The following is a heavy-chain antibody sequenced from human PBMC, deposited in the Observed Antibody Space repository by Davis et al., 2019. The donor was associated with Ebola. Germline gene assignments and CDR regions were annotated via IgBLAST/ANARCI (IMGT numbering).Heavy chain of an antibody. CDR2: IYYSGST. Sequence: MPSETLSLTCTVSGGSVSSGSYYWCWIRQPPEKGLEWVGYIYYSGSTNCNPSLKSRVTISVDTSKNQFSLKLSSVTAADTAVYYCARGYANWFDPWGQGTLVTVSS. V-gene: IGHV4-61*01. CDR1: GGSVSSGSYY. D-gene: IGHD2-2*01. J-gene: IGHJ5*02. CDR3: ARGYANWFDP.